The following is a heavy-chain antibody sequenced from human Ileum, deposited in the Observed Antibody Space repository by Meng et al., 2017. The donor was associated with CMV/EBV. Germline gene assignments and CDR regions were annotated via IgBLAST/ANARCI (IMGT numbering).Heavy chain of an antibody. CDR1: YY. V-gene: IGHV4-39*01. J-gene: IGHJ4*02. CDR2: IYYSGTT. Sequence: YYWGWIRQPPGRGLEWMGGIYYSGTTYYPPSLMGRVSISVDMSTNQCSLNLNSVTAADTALYYCARHDPWGYYVVVPAAPFDYWGQGALVTVSS. D-gene: IGHD2-2*01. CDR3: ARHDPWGYYVVVPAAPFDY.